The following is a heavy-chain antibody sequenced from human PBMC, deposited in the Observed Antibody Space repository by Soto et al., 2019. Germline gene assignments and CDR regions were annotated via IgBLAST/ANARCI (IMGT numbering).Heavy chain of an antibody. V-gene: IGHV4-31*03. CDR2: IDGSGYT. CDR3: ARKQAGSFYGIDY. Sequence: SETLSLTCTVSGGSISTGGYYWSWIRQYPGKGLEWLGYIDGSGYTFYNPSLQSRLTLSMDTSKNQFSLKLSSATAVDTAVYFCARKQAGSFYGIDYWGQGTLVTVSS. J-gene: IGHJ4*02. CDR1: GGSISTGGYY. D-gene: IGHD3-10*01.